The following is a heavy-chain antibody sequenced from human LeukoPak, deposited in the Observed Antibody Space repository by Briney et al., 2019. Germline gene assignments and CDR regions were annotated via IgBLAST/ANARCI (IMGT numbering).Heavy chain of an antibody. CDR1: GFTVSNNY. J-gene: IGHJ4*02. V-gene: IGHV3-53*01. Sequence: PGGSLRLSCAVSGFTVSNNYLAWVRQAPGKGLEWVSFIYANNDTHYADSVKGRFTIFRDNSKNTLYLQMDNLRVDDTAVYYCARDLTPGGFDYWGQGTLVVVSS. CDR3: ARDLTPGGFDY. D-gene: IGHD3-9*01. CDR2: IYANNDT.